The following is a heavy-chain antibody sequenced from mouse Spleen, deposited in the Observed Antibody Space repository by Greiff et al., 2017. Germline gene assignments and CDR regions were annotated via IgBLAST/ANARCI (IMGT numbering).Heavy chain of an antibody. V-gene: IGHV1-43*01. Sequence: EVQLKESGPELVKPGASVKISCKASGYSFTGYYMHWVKQSSEKSLEWIGEINPSTGGTSYNQKFKGKATLTVDKSSSTAYMQLKSLTSEDSAVYYRARSGYYGSSPFFDYWGQGTTLTVSS. CDR1: GYSFTGYY. CDR2: INPSTGGT. D-gene: IGHD1-1*01. J-gene: IGHJ2*01. CDR3: ARSGYYGSSPFFDY.